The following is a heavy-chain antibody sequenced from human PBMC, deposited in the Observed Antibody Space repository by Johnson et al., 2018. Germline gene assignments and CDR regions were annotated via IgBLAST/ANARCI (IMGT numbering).Heavy chain of an antibody. CDR2: INPSDGAT. CDR1: GYMFSSNY. V-gene: IGHV1-46*01. Sequence: QVQLVQSGAEMKKPGASVKVSCKASGYMFSSNYIHWVRQAPVQGVAWMGVINPSDGATSYAQKFQGSVTMPRDTATSTVYMDLTRLRFEDTARPYCARGSASSSWYHFYYWGQQTLVTVSS. D-gene: IGHD6-13*01. CDR3: ARGSASSSWYHFYY. J-gene: IGHJ4*01.